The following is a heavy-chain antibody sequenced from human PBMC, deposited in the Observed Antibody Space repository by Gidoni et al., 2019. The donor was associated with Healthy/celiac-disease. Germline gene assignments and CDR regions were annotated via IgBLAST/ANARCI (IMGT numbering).Heavy chain of an antibody. Sequence: QVQLVQSGAEVKTPGSSVHVSCKSSGGTFSSYAIRWVRQAPGQGLEWMGGIIPIFGTANYAQKFQGRVTITADESTSTAYMELSSLRSEDTAVYYCAGETYYGTGSYVYYYYYMDVWGKGTTVTVSS. J-gene: IGHJ6*03. CDR3: AGETYYGTGSYVYYYYYMDV. V-gene: IGHV1-69*01. CDR1: GGTFSSYA. CDR2: IIPIFGTA. D-gene: IGHD3-10*01.